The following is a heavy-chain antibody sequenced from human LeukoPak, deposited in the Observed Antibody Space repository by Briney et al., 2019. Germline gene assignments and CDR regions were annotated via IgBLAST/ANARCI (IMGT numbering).Heavy chain of an antibody. D-gene: IGHD6-19*01. V-gene: IGHV3-30-3*01. CDR1: GFTFSSYA. CDR3: AREASALYSSGWRPFDY. J-gene: IGHJ4*02. Sequence: GGSLRLSCAASGFTFSSYAMHWVRQAPGKGLEWVAVISYDGSNKYYADSVKGRFTISRGNSKNTLYLQMNSLRAEDTAVYYCAREASALYSSGWRPFDYWGQGTLVTVSS. CDR2: ISYDGSNK.